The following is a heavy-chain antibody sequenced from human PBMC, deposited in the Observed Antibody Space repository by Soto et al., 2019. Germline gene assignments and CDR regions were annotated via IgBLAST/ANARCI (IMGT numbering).Heavy chain of an antibody. D-gene: IGHD3-22*01. J-gene: IGHJ3*01. Sequence: PGGSLRLSSAASGVTFRNYGMNWVRQAPGKGLEWVSYIGLGSSTKYYADSVEGRFTISRDNAKNSLYLQMNSLRAEDTAVYYCARDQLYYNDISGRPLNAFDVWGQGTMVTVSS. V-gene: IGHV3-48*01. CDR2: IGLGSSTK. CDR3: ARDQLYYNDISGRPLNAFDV. CDR1: GVTFRNYG.